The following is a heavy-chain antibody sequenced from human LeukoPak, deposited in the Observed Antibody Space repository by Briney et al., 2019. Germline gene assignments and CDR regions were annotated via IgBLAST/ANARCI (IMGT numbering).Heavy chain of an antibody. J-gene: IGHJ4*02. CDR2: ISGSGDKT. CDR3: AKRSEYTTGWFFDL. D-gene: IGHD6-19*01. Sequence: PGGSLKLSCAASGFSFSTHAMTWVRQAPGKGLEWVSSISGSGDKTYYAESVKGRFTISGDNSKNTLFLQMNSLRAEDTAIFYCAKRSEYTTGWFFDLWGQGILVTVSS. CDR1: GFSFSTHA. V-gene: IGHV3-23*01.